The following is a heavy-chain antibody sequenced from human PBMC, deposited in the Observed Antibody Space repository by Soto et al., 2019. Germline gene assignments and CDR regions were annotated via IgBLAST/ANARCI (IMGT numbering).Heavy chain of an antibody. CDR2: ISDDGNNK. CDR3: AKRRNVLRFLEWSSGMEV. V-gene: IGHV3-30*18. J-gene: IGHJ6*02. D-gene: IGHD3-3*01. CDR1: GFTSSSYG. Sequence: PGGSLRLSCAASGFTSSSYGIHWVRQAPGKGLEWVAFISDDGNNKYYADSVKGRFTISRDNFRNTLYLQMNSLRGEDTAVYYCAKRRNVLRFLEWSSGMEVWGQGTTVT.